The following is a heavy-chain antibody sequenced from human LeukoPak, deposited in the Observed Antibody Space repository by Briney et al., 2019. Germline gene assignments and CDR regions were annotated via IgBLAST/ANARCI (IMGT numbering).Heavy chain of an antibody. Sequence: PGGSLRLSCAASGFIFSSYGMHWVRQAPGKGLEWVAVISYDGSNKYYADSVKGRFTISRDNAKNSLYLQMNSLRAEDTAVYYCAKDRCYYGSGSYCNWFDPWGQGTLVTVSS. D-gene: IGHD3-10*01. CDR3: AKDRCYYGSGSYCNWFDP. CDR2: ISYDGSNK. J-gene: IGHJ5*02. CDR1: GFIFSSYG. V-gene: IGHV3-30*18.